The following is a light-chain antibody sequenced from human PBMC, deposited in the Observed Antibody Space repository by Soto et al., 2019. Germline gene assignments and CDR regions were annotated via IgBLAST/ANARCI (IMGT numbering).Light chain of an antibody. V-gene: IGLV1-40*01. CDR3: QSYDSSLSGSDV. J-gene: IGLJ1*01. CDR1: SSNIGAGYD. CDR2: GNS. Sequence: QSVLTQPPSVSAAPGQRVTISCTGSSSNIGAGYDVHWYQQLPGTAPKLLIYGNSSRPSGVPDRFSGSKSGTSASLAITGLQAEDEADYYCQSYDSSLSGSDVFGTGTKVTVL.